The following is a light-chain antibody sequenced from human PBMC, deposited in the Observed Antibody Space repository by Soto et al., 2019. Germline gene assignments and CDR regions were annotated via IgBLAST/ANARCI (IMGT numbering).Light chain of an antibody. J-gene: IGKJ2*03. V-gene: IGKV1-17*03. CDR3: LQHRTYPYS. CDR1: QDINIF. CDR2: AAS. Sequence: DLQMTQSPSAMSASVGDRVTITCRASQDINIFLAWFQQKPGKVPRRLIYAASTLQGGVPSRFSGSGSGTEFTLTISSLRPEDFATYYCLQHRTYPYSFGQGTKLEIK.